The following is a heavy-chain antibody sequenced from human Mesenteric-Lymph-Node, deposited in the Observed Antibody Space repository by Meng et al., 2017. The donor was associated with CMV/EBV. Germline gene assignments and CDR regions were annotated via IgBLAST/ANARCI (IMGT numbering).Heavy chain of an antibody. CDR2: ISTSGTTI. D-gene: IGHD5-12*01. J-gene: IGHJ4*02. CDR1: GFTFSGYE. Sequence: GGPLRLSCAASGFTFSGYEMNWVRQAPGKGMEWVSYISTSGTTIYYADSVQGRFTISRDNAKNSLYMQMNSLRAEDTAIYYCAPSGYYFNYWGQGTLVTVSS. CDR3: APSGYYFNY. V-gene: IGHV3-48*03.